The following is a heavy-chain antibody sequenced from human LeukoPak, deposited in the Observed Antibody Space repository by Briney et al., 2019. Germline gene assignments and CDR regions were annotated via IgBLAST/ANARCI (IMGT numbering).Heavy chain of an antibody. CDR1: GGSISSSNW. J-gene: IGHJ4*02. CDR3: ASLAVAAEFDY. V-gene: IGHV4-4*02. Sequence: ASETLSLTCAASGGSISSSNWWSWVRQPPGKGLEWIGEIYHSGNTNYNPSLKSRVTISVDTSKNQFSLKLSSVTAADTAVYYCASLAVAAEFDYWGQGTLVTVSS. CDR2: IYHSGNT. D-gene: IGHD6-19*01.